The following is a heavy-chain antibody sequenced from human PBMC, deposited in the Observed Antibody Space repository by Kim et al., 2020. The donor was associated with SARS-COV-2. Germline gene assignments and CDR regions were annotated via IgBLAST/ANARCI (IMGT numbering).Heavy chain of an antibody. CDR1: GFTFSSYW. J-gene: IGHJ4*02. Sequence: GGSLRLSCAASGFTFSSYWMHWVRQAPGKGLVWVSRINNDGSTTGYADSVKGRFTISRDNAKNTLYLQMNSLRAEDTAVYYCVGGPRGEGPVNWGRGT. CDR3: VGGPRGEGPVN. D-gene: IGHD3-16*01. V-gene: IGHV3-74*01. CDR2: INNDGSTT.